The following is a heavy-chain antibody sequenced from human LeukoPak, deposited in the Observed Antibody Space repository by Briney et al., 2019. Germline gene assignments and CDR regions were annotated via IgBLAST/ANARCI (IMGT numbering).Heavy chain of an antibody. CDR1: GGSISSYY. J-gene: IGHJ2*01. D-gene: IGHD3-22*01. V-gene: IGHV4-59*01. CDR2: IFYSGIT. CDR3: VRGAYYYDSSGYNWDFDL. Sequence: PSETLSLTCTVPGGSISSYYWSWIRQPPGKGLEWIGYIFYSGITNYNPSLKSRVTISIDTSKNQFSLKLSSVTAADTAVYYCVRGAYYYDSSGYNWDFDLWGRGTLVTVSS.